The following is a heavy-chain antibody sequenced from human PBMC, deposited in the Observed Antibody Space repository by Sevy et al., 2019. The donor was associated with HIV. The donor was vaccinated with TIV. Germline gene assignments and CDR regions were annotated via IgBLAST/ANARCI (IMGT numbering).Heavy chain of an antibody. D-gene: IGHD2-2*01. CDR1: GGSFSGYY. J-gene: IGHJ4*02. V-gene: IGHV4-34*01. CDR3: VRGFGCSSTSCYEGGYYFDY. CDR2: INHSGST. Sequence: SETLSLTCAVYGGSFSGYYWSWIRQPPGKGLEWIGEINHSGSTNYNPSLKSRVTISVDTSKNQFSLKLSSVTAADTAVYYCVRGFGCSSTSCYEGGYYFDYWGQGTLVTVSS.